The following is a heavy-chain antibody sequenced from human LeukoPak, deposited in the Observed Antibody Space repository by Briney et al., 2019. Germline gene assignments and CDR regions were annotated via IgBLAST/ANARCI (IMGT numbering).Heavy chain of an antibody. D-gene: IGHD6-6*01. Sequence: GGSLRLSCAASGFTFSSCGMHWVRQAPGKGLEWVAVISYDGSNKYYADSVKGRFTISRDNSKNTLYLQMNSLRAEDTAVYYCAKEYSSSSVDYWGQGTLVTVSS. V-gene: IGHV3-30*18. CDR3: AKEYSSSSVDY. CDR2: ISYDGSNK. J-gene: IGHJ4*02. CDR1: GFTFSSCG.